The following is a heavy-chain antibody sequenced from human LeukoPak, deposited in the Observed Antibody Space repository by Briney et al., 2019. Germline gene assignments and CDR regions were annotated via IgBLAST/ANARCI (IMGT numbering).Heavy chain of an antibody. V-gene: IGHV3-11*04. CDR2: ISSSGSTI. CDR1: GFTFSDYY. Sequence: PGGSLRLSCAASGFTFSDYYMSWLRQAPGKGLEWVSYISSSGSTIYYADSLKGRFTISRDNAKNSLYLQMNSLRAEDTAVYYCARSYYDYVWGSYRLYYFDYWGQGTLVTVSS. J-gene: IGHJ4*02. D-gene: IGHD3-16*02. CDR3: ARSYYDYVWGSYRLYYFDY.